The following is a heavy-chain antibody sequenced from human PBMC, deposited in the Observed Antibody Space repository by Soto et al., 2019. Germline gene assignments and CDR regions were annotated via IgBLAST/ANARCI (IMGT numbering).Heavy chain of an antibody. V-gene: IGHV4-31*03. CDR3: ARGRIVVVTAIPNFDY. CDR2: IYYSGST. CDR1: GGSISSGGYY. J-gene: IGHJ4*02. D-gene: IGHD2-21*02. Sequence: SETLSLTCTVSGGSISSGGYYWSWIRHHPGKGLECIGYIYYSGSTYYNPSLKSRVTISVDTSKNQFSLKLSSVTAADTAVYYCARGRIVVVTAIPNFDYWGQGTLVTVSS.